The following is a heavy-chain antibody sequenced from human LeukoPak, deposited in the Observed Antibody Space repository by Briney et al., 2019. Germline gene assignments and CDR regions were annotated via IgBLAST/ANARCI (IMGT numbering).Heavy chain of an antibody. CDR2: IYYSGST. V-gene: IGHV4-39*01. CDR3: ASLRGDGYNFSFDY. Sequence: PSETLSLTCTVSGGSISSSSYYWGWIRQPPGKGLEWIGSIYYSGSTYYNPSLKSRVTISVDTSKNQFSLKLRSVTAADTAVYYCASLRGDGYNFSFDYWGQGTLVTVS. J-gene: IGHJ4*02. CDR1: GGSISSSSYY. D-gene: IGHD5-24*01.